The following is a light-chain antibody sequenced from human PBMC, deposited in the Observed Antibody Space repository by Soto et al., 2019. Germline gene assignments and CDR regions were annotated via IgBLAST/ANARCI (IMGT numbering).Light chain of an antibody. Sequence: QSALPQPASVSGSPGQSITISCTGTSSDVGNYIFVSWYRQHPGKAPKLMIYDINNRPSGVSNRFSRSKSVNTASLTISGLQAEDEADYYCVSYTTRASYVFGTGTKLTVL. CDR1: SSDVGNYIF. CDR3: VSYTTRASYV. J-gene: IGLJ1*01. CDR2: DIN. V-gene: IGLV2-14*01.